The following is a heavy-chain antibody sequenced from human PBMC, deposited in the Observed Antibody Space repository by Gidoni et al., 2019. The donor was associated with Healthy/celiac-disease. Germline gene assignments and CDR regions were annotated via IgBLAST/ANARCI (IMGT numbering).Heavy chain of an antibody. CDR3: ARGPITIFAAHLDY. CDR2: INHSGST. Sequence: QVQLQQWGAGLLKPSETLSLPCAVYGGSFSGYYWSWIRQPPGKGLEWIGEINHSGSTNYNPSLKSRVTISVDTSKNQFSLKLSSVTAADTAVYYCARGPITIFAAHLDYWGQGTLVTVSS. CDR1: GGSFSGYY. J-gene: IGHJ4*02. D-gene: IGHD3-3*01. V-gene: IGHV4-34*01.